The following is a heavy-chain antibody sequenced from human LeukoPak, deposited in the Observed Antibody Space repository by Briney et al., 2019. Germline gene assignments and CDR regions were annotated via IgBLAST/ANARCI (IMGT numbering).Heavy chain of an antibody. V-gene: IGHV3-48*03. D-gene: IGHD1-1*01. Sequence: GGSLRLSCAASGFTFSSYEMNWVRQAPGKGLEWVSYISNSGTTIYHADSVKGRFTISRDNAKNSLYLQMNSLRAEDAGLYYCAGGPTTGNLDYWGQGSLVTVSS. CDR3: AGGPTTGNLDY. J-gene: IGHJ4*02. CDR1: GFTFSSYE. CDR2: ISNSGTTI.